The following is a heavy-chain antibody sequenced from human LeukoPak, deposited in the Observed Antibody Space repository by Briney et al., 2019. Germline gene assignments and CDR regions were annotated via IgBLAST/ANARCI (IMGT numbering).Heavy chain of an antibody. CDR1: GGSFSGYY. CDR3: ARTRTYYYGSGSYRWFDP. D-gene: IGHD3-10*01. V-gene: IGHV4-34*01. Sequence: NPSETLSLTCAVYGGSFSGYYWSWIRQPPGKGLEWIGEINHSGSTNYNPSLKSRVTISVDTSKNQFSPKLSSVTAADTAVYYCARTRTYYYGSGSYRWFDPWGQGTLVTVSS. J-gene: IGHJ5*02. CDR2: INHSGST.